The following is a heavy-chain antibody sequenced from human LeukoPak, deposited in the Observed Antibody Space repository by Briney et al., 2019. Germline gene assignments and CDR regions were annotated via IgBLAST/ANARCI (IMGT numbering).Heavy chain of an antibody. D-gene: IGHD3-10*01. CDR3: ARESGSPDY. J-gene: IGHJ4*02. V-gene: IGHV3-21*01. CDR2: ISSSSNYI. Sequence: GGSLRLSCAASGFTFSSYNMNWVRQAPGKELEWVSSISSSSNYIYYADSVKGRFTISRDNAKNSVYLQVNSLRAEDTALYYCARESGSPDYWGQGTLVTVSS. CDR1: GFTFSSYN.